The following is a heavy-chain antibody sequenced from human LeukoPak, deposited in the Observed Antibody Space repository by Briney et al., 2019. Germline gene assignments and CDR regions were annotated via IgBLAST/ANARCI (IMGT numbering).Heavy chain of an antibody. CDR1: GYSISSGYY. D-gene: IGHD3-10*01. CDR2: IYHSGST. J-gene: IGHJ5*02. Sequence: SETLSLTCTVSGYSISSGYYWGWIRQPPGKGLEWIGSIYHSGSTYYNPSLKSRVTISVDTSKNQFSLKLSSVTAADTAVYYCARDNAFGQFDPWGQGTLVTVSS. V-gene: IGHV4-38-2*02. CDR3: ARDNAFGQFDP.